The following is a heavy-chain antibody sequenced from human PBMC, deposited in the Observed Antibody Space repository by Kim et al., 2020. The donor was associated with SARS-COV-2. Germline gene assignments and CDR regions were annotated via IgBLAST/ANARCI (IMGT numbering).Heavy chain of an antibody. J-gene: IGHJ6*02. D-gene: IGHD1-26*01. CDR2: ISYDGSNK. CDR1: GFTFSSYA. CDR3: ASWSVGATVPYYYYGMDV. V-gene: IGHV3-30*04. Sequence: GGSLRLSCAASGFTFSSYAMHWVRQAPGKGLEWVAVISYDGSNKYYADSVKGRFTISRDNSKNTLYLQMNSLRAEDTAVYYCASWSVGATVPYYYYGMDVWGQGTTVTVSS.